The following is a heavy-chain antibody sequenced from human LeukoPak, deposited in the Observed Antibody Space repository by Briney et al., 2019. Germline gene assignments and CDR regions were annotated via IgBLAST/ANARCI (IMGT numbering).Heavy chain of an antibody. CDR3: ARDRIRRGCGTNICYPMDV. D-gene: IGHD2-2*01. Sequence: SETLSLTCTVSGDSISSYFWTWIRQSPGKGLEWIGYVHDSGSTNYNPSLESRVTISADTSKNQFSLKLTSVTAADTAVYYCARDRIRRGCGTNICYPMDVWGKGTTVTVSS. CDR1: GDSISSYF. J-gene: IGHJ6*04. V-gene: IGHV4-59*01. CDR2: VHDSGST.